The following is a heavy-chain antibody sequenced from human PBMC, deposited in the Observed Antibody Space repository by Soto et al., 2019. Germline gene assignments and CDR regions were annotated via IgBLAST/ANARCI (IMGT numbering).Heavy chain of an antibody. CDR3: ARHVRAVDFDY. Sequence: TLSLTCTVSGGSISSGGYYWSWIRQHPGKGLEWIGYIYYSGSTNYNPSLKSRVTISVDTSKNQFSLKLSSVTAADTAVYYCARHVRAVDFDYWGQGTLVTVSS. CDR2: IYYSGST. CDR1: GGSISSGGYY. D-gene: IGHD2-15*01. J-gene: IGHJ4*02. V-gene: IGHV4-61*08.